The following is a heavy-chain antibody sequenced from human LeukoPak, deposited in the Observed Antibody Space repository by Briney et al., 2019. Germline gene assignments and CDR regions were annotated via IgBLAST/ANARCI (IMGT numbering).Heavy chain of an antibody. V-gene: IGHV1-2*02. CDR2: INSNNGNT. Sequence: ASVRVSCKASGHTFTAYYIHWVRQAPGQGLEWMGWINSNNGNTGYIQSCQGRVAMTRDTSLSTAYMELSSLRSDDTAVYYCAIETLPGTKELDFWGQGTLVTVSS. CDR1: GHTFTAYY. D-gene: IGHD1-1*01. CDR3: AIETLPGTKELDF. J-gene: IGHJ4*02.